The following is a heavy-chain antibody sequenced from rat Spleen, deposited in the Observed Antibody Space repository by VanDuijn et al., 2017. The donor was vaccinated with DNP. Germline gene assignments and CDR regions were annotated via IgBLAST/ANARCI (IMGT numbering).Heavy chain of an antibody. D-gene: IGHD1-2*01. CDR1: GFTFSDYA. V-gene: IGHV5S23*01. Sequence: EVQLVESGGGLVQPGNSLKLSCAASGFTFSDYAMAWVRQAPTKGLEWVSSISSGSRTYYPDSVKGRFTISRDKTRNTLYLQMDSLRSEDTATYYCATDYYSSSYYAMDAWGQGTSVTVSS. J-gene: IGHJ4*01. CDR2: ISSGSRT. CDR3: ATDYYSSSYYAMDA.